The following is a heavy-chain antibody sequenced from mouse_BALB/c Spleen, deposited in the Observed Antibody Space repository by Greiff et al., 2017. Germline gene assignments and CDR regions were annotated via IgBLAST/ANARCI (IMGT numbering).Heavy chain of an antibody. CDR2: ISSGSSTI. CDR1: GFTFSSFG. D-gene: IGHD1-1*02. CDR3: ARRRDYAAYYAMDY. Sequence: EVQGVESGGGLVQPGGSRKLSCAASGFTFSSFGMHWVRQAPEKGLEWVAYISSGSSTIYYADTVKGRFTISRDNPKNTLFLQMTSLRSEDTAMYYCARRRDYAAYYAMDYWGQGTSVTVSS. V-gene: IGHV5-17*02. J-gene: IGHJ4*01.